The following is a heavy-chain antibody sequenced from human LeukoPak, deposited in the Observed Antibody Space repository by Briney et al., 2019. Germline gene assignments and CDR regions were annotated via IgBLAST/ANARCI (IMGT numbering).Heavy chain of an antibody. V-gene: IGHV1-18*01. CDR1: GHTFTNYG. D-gene: IGHD5-18*01. Sequence: ASVKVSCKASGHTFTNYGISWLRQAPGQGLECRGWISPDNGHTTYAQKFQGRVTMTTDTSTSTAYMELRSLRSDDTAVYYCARDQRAVDRTMSYYWGQGTQVTVSS. CDR2: ISPDNGHT. J-gene: IGHJ4*02. CDR3: ARDQRAVDRTMSYY.